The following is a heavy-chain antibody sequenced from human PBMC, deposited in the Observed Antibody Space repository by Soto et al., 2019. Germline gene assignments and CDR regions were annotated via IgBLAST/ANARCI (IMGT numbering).Heavy chain of an antibody. CDR3: ARRGRDRDSNWFDP. J-gene: IGHJ5*02. Sequence: SETLSRTCTVSGGSISISSYYWVWIRQPPGKGLEWIGSIYYSGSTYYNPSLKSRVTISVDTSKNQFSLKLSSVTAADTAVYYCARRGRDRDSNWFDPWGQGTLVTVSS. CDR2: IYYSGST. D-gene: IGHD3-16*01. CDR1: GGSISISSYY. V-gene: IGHV4-39*01.